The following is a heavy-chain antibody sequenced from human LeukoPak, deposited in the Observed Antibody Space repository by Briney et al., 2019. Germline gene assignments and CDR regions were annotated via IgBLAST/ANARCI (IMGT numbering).Heavy chain of an antibody. CDR3: AKDLLYCSGGSCTGTYYYYSMDV. V-gene: IGHV3-23*01. J-gene: IGHJ6*02. D-gene: IGHD2-15*01. CDR1: QFTFSSYV. CDR2: IRGSGGNT. Sequence: GGSLRLSCAASQFTFSSYVMSWVRQAPGKGLEWVSAIRGSGGNTYYADSVKGRFTISRDNSKNTLYLQMNSLRAEDTAVYYCAKDLLYCSGGSCTGTYYYYSMDVWGQGTTVTVSS.